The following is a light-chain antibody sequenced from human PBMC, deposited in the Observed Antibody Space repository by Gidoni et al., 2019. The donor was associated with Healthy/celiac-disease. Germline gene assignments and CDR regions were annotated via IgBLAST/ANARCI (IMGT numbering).Light chain of an antibody. Sequence: EVVLTHSLATLSLSPGERATPSCRARQSVSSYLAWYQQKPGQAPRLLIYDASNRATGITARFRGSGSGTDFTLTISSLEPEDFAVYYCQQRSNWPPTFGGGTKVEIK. CDR2: DAS. CDR3: QQRSNWPPT. V-gene: IGKV3-11*01. CDR1: QSVSSY. J-gene: IGKJ4*01.